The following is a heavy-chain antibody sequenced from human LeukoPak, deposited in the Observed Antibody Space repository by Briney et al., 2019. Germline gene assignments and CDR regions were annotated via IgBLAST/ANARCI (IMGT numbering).Heavy chain of an antibody. CDR2: ISWNSVSI. D-gene: IGHD3-10*02. J-gene: IGHJ6*04. CDR3: AELGITMIGGV. CDR1: GFTFDDYA. V-gene: IGHV3-9*01. Sequence: GRSLRLSCAASGFTFDDYALHWVRQAPGKGLEWVSGISWNSVSIDYADSVKGRFTISRDNAKNALYLQMNSLRAEDTAVYYCAELGITMIGGVWGKGTTVTISS.